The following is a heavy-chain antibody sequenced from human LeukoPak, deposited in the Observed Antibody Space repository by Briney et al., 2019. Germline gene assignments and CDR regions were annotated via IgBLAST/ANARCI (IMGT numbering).Heavy chain of an antibody. J-gene: IGHJ4*02. CDR3: ARVDSGSYYVGDY. V-gene: IGHV3-30*04. Sequence: PGRSLRLSCAASGFTFSSYAMPRVRRAPGKGLKWGAVISYDGSNKYSAYSVKSRFTISRDNSKNTLYLQMNSQGAEDTAVYYCARVDSGSYYVGDYWGQGTLVTVSS. CDR2: ISYDGSNK. D-gene: IGHD1-26*01. CDR1: GFTFSSYA.